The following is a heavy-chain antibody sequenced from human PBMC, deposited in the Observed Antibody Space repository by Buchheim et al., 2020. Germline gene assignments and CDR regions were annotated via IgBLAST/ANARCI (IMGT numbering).Heavy chain of an antibody. CDR2: INPSGGST. V-gene: IGHV1-46*01. CDR3: ARGVTTVSYYYYHGIDV. D-gene: IGHD4-11*01. J-gene: IGHJ6*02. CDR1: GYTVTSYY. Sequence: QVQLVQSGAEVKKPGASVKVSCKASGYTVTSYYMHWVRQAPGQGLEWMGIINPSGGSTSYTQKFQGRVTMTREPYTSTVYMELSSLRSEDTAVYYCARGVTTVSYYYYHGIDVWGQGTT.